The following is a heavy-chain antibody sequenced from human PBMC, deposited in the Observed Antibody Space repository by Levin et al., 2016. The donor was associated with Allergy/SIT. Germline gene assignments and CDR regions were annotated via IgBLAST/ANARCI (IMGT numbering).Heavy chain of an antibody. J-gene: IGHJ5*02. Sequence: SETLSLTCAVSGGSISSSNWWSWVRQPPGKGLEWIGEIYHSGSTNYNPSLKSRVTISVDKSKNQFSLKLSSVTAADTAVYYCARRQHDYGDYWFDPWGQGTLVTVSS. D-gene: IGHD4-17*01. V-gene: IGHV4-4*02. CDR3: ARRQHDYGDYWFDP. CDR2: IYHSGST. CDR1: GGSISSSNW.